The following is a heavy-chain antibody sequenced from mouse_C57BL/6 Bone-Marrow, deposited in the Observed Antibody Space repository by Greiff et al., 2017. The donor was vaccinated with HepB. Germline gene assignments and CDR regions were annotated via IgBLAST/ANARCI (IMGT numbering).Heavy chain of an antibody. Sequence: VQLQQSGAELVRPGASVTLSCKASGYTFTDYEMHWVKQTPVHGLEWIGAIDPETGGTAYNQKFKGKAILTADKSSSTAYMELRSLTSEDSAVYYCTRVGRLRAWFAYWGQGTLVTVSA. CDR1: GYTFTDYE. V-gene: IGHV1-15*01. J-gene: IGHJ3*01. D-gene: IGHD2-4*01. CDR2: IDPETGGT. CDR3: TRVGRLRAWFAY.